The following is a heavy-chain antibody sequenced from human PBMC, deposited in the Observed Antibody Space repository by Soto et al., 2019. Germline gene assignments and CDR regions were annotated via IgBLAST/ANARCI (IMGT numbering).Heavy chain of an antibody. V-gene: IGHV3-21*01. J-gene: IGHJ4*02. CDR3: ARDTPTAPLDY. CDR1: GFIFSSYN. CDR2: ISSSSDYI. D-gene: IGHD4-17*01. Sequence: GGSLRLSCAASGFIFSSYNMNWVRQAPGKGLEWVSSISSSSDYIYYAYSVKGRFTISRDNAKSSLYLQMHSLRAEDTAVYFCARDTPTAPLDYWGQGTLVTSPQ.